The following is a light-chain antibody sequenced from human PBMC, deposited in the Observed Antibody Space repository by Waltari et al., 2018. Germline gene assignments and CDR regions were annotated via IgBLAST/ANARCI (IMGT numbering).Light chain of an antibody. CDR1: SSDVGSYNY. CDR3: SSYMSTTTLEL. CDR2: DVT. Sequence: QSALTQPASVSGSPGQSITISCTGTSSDVGSYNYVSWYQQHPVNAPKLMIYDVTNXXXXXXXXXXXSXSGNSASLTISGLQAEDEADYYCSSYMSTTTLELFGGGTSLTVL. J-gene: IGLJ2*01. V-gene: IGLV2-14*03.